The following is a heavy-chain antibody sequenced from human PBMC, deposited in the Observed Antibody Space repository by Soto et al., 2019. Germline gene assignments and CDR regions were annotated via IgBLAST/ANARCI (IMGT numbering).Heavy chain of an antibody. Sequence: LSLSCAASGFTFSSYSMNWVRQAPGKGLEWVSSISSSSSYIYYADSVKGRFTISRDNAKNSLYLQMNSLRAEDTAVYYCAKGSHVEMATITSYWGQGTLVTVSS. CDR3: AKGSHVEMATITSY. CDR2: ISSSSSYI. J-gene: IGHJ4*02. V-gene: IGHV3-21*01. CDR1: GFTFSSYS. D-gene: IGHD5-12*01.